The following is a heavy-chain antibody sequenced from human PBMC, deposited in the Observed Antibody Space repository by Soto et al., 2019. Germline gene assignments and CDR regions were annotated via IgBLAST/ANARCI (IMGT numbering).Heavy chain of an antibody. V-gene: IGHV2-5*02. CDR1: GFSFSTTGVG. J-gene: IGHJ4*02. CDR2: IYWDDDK. CDR3: AHRQAQGIGLAGTFDS. Sequence: QITLKESGPTLVKPTQTLTLTCTFCGFSFSTTGVGVGWIRQPPGKALEWLALIYWDDDKRYSPSLKSRLTITKDTSKNQVVLTMTNMDPVDTATYYCAHRQAQGIGLAGTFDSWGQGTLVTVSS. D-gene: IGHD6-19*01.